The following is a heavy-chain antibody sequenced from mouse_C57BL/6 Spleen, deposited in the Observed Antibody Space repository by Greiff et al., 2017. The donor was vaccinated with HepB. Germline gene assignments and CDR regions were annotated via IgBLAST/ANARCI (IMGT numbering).Heavy chain of an antibody. CDR1: GYTFTSYW. V-gene: IGHV1-69*01. CDR2: IDPSDSYT. J-gene: IGHJ4*01. CDR3: ARTGSHAMDY. Sequence: QVQLQQSGAELVMPGASVKLSCKASGYTFTSYWMHWVKQRPGQGLEWIGEIDPSDSYTNYNQKFKGKSTLTVDKSSSTAYMQLSSLTSEDSAVYYCARTGSHAMDYWGQGTSVTVSS.